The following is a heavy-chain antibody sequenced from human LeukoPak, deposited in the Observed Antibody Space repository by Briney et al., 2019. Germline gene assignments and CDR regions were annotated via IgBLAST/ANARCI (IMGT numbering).Heavy chain of an antibody. CDR1: GGSISSYY. D-gene: IGHD1-26*01. Sequence: PSETLSLTCTVSGGSISSYYWSWIRQPPGKGLEWMGYIYYSGSTNYNPSLKSRVTISIDTSKNQFSLKLSSVTAADTAVYYCVKHSGSYYWFDYWGQGTLVTVSS. V-gene: IGHV4-59*08. CDR2: IYYSGST. J-gene: IGHJ4*02. CDR3: VKHSGSYYWFDY.